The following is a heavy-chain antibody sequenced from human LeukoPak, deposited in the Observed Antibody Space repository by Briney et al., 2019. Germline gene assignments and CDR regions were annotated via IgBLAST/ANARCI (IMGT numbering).Heavy chain of an antibody. CDR1: DGSISSSSYY. CDR2: IYYSGST. Sequence: SETLSLTCTVSDGSISSSSYYWGWIRQPPGKGLEWIGNIYYSGSTYYNPSLKSRVTISIDTSKNQFSLKLSSVTAADTAVYYCARGHAFDIWGQGTMVTVSS. CDR3: ARGHAFDI. J-gene: IGHJ3*02. V-gene: IGHV4-39*07.